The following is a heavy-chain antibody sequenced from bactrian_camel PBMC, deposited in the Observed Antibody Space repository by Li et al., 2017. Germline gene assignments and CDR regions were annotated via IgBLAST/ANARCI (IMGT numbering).Heavy chain of an antibody. D-gene: IGHD2*01. V-gene: IGHV3S1*01. CDR3: AADPSPSSWQLGAKGFQY. CDR2: INHAGMRT. CDR1: GFTFSSSD. Sequence: HVQLVESGGGSVQAGGSLRLSCAASGFTFSSSDMYWVRQAPGKGLEWVSGINHAGMRTDYADSVKGRFTISRDNAKNTLYLEMDSLKPEDTAMYYCAADPSPSSWQLGAKGFQYWGQGTQVTVS. J-gene: IGHJ4*01.